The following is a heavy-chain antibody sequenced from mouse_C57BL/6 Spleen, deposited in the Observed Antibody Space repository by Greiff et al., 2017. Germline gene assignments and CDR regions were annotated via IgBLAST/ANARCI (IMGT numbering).Heavy chain of an antibody. CDR1: GYTFTDYN. V-gene: IGHV1-22*01. CDR3: ARGSNYEILAY. CDR2: INPNNGGT. Sequence: VQLQQSGPELVKPGASVKMSCKASGYTFTDYNMHWVKQSHGKSLEWIGYINPNNGGTSYNQKFKGKDTLTVNKSSSTAYMELRSLTSEDSAVYYCARGSNYEILAYWGQGTLVTVSA. J-gene: IGHJ3*01. D-gene: IGHD2-5*01.